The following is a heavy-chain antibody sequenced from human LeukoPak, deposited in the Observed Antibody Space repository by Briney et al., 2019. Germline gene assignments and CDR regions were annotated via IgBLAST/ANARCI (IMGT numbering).Heavy chain of an antibody. CDR1: GFTFSSYS. V-gene: IGHV3-48*01. Sequence: GGSLRLSCAASGFTFSSYSMNWVRQAPGKGLEWVSYISSSSTTQYADSVKGRFTISRDNSKHTLYLQMNSLRAEDTAVYYCTQHSGASGGYRFFYWGQGTLVTVSS. CDR3: TQHSGASGGYRFFY. D-gene: IGHD3-10*01. J-gene: IGHJ4*02. CDR2: ISSSSTT.